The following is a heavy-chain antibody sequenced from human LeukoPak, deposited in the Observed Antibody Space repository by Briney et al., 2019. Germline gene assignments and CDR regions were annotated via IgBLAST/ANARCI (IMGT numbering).Heavy chain of an antibody. CDR3: AKDERSSGWYYFDY. D-gene: IGHD6-19*01. CDR1: EFTFSSYS. V-gene: IGHV3-48*01. Sequence: GGSLRLSCAASEFTFSSYSMNWVRQAPGKGLEWVSYITNSGNSKSYADSVKGRFTISRDNSKNTLYLQMNSLRAEDTAVYYCAKDERSSGWYYFDYWGQGTLVTVSS. J-gene: IGHJ4*02. CDR2: ITNSGNSK.